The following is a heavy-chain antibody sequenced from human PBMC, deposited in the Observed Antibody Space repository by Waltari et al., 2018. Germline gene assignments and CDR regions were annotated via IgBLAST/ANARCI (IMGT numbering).Heavy chain of an antibody. J-gene: IGHJ4*02. Sequence: QVQLVQSGAEVKKPGASVKVSCKVSGYTLTELSMHWVRQAPGKGLEWMGGFDPEDGETIYAQKFQGRVTMTEDTSTDTAYMELSSLRSEDTAVYYCATDYRGITMVQGVIRDWDYCGQGTLVTVSS. CDR1: GYTLTELS. V-gene: IGHV1-24*01. D-gene: IGHD3-10*01. CDR2: FDPEDGET. CDR3: ATDYRGITMVQGVIRDWDY.